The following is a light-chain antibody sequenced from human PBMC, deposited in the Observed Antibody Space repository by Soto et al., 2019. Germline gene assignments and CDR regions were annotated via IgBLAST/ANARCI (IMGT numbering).Light chain of an antibody. V-gene: IGKV3-20*01. CDR1: QSITNNY. CDR2: CAS. J-gene: IGKJ5*01. Sequence: EIVLTQSPGTLSLSPGERATLSCRASQSITNNYLAWYQQKPGQAPRLLIYCASSRVTGIPDRFSGSGSGTDFTLTISRLEPEDFAVYYCQQYGSSPITFGQGTRLELK. CDR3: QQYGSSPIT.